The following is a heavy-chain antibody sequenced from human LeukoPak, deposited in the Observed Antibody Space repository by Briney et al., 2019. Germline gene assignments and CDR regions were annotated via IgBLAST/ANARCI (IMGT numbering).Heavy chain of an antibody. CDR1: GGSISGSSYY. D-gene: IGHD6-19*01. J-gene: IGHJ5*02. Sequence: PSETLSLTCTVSGGSISGSSYYWGWIRQPPGKGLEWIGSIYDSGITYYNPSLKSRVIISVDTSKNQFSLKLSSVTAADTAVYYCARPGSSGWYTGNWFDPWGRGTLVTVSS. CDR2: IYDSGIT. V-gene: IGHV4-39*01. CDR3: ARPGSSGWYTGNWFDP.